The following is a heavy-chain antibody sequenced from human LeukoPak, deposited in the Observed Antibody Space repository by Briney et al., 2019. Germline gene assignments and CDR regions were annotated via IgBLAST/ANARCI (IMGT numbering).Heavy chain of an antibody. J-gene: IGHJ6*02. CDR1: GFTVSSNY. V-gene: IGHV3-53*04. Sequence: GGSLRLSCAASGFTVSSNYMGWVRQAPGKGLEWVSVIYSGGSTYYADSVKGRFTISRHNSNNTLYLQTNSLRADDTAVYYCARYSSSYAMDVWGQGTTVTVSS. D-gene: IGHD3-22*01. CDR3: ARYSSSYAMDV. CDR2: IYSGGST.